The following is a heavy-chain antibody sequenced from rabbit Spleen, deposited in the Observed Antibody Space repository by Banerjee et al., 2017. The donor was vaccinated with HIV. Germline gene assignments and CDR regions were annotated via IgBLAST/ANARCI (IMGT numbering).Heavy chain of an antibody. J-gene: IGHJ4*01. CDR3: ARGDNYFRFNL. V-gene: IGHV1S7*01. Sequence: QLKESGGGLVQPGGSLKLSCTTSGFSFTVNYDMCWVRQAPGKGLEWIGYIDPVFGSTYYATWVNGRFTISSHNAQNTLYLQLNSLTAADTATYLCARGDNYFRFNLWGQGTLVTVS. CDR2: IDPVFGST. CDR1: GFSFTVNYD. D-gene: IGHD2-1*01.